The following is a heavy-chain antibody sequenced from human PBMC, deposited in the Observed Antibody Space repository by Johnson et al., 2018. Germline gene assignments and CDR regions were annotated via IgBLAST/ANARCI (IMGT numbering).Heavy chain of an antibody. V-gene: IGHV3-66*02. CDR1: GLTVSSNC. Sequence: VQLVQSGGGLVQPGGSLRLSCAASGLTVSSNCMNWVRQVPGKGLEWVSVISGGGSTYYADSVKGRFTISRDISKNTLYLQMNSLRAEDTAVYYCARDVYPYRGWFDYWGQGTLATVSS. J-gene: IGHJ4*02. CDR2: ISGGGST. D-gene: IGHD6-19*01. CDR3: ARDVYPYRGWFDY.